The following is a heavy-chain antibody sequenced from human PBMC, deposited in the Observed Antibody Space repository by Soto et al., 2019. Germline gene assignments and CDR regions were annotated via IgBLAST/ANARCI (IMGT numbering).Heavy chain of an antibody. D-gene: IGHD3-10*01. Sequence: QLQLQESGPGLVKPSETLSLTCTVSGGSIGSSSYYWGWVRQPPGKGLEWIGSIYYDGTTYYNPSLKSRVTISVDTSKKQFSLKLSSVTAADTAVYYCVSHEGAYGSDYFDHWGQGTLVTVSS. CDR3: VSHEGAYGSDYFDH. CDR2: IYYDGTT. V-gene: IGHV4-39*01. J-gene: IGHJ4*02. CDR1: GGSIGSSSYY.